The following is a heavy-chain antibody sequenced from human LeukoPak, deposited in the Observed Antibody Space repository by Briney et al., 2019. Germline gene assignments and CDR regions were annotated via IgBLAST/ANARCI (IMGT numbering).Heavy chain of an antibody. Sequence: PSETLSLTCTVSGGSVSSGSYYWSWIRQPPGKGLEWVGYVYYTGSINYNPSLKSRVTISVDTSKNQFSLKLSSVTAADTAVYYCARGSSSGSYHPLDPWGQGTLVTVSS. J-gene: IGHJ5*02. CDR2: VYYTGSI. V-gene: IGHV4-61*01. CDR1: GGSVSSGSYY. D-gene: IGHD3-10*01. CDR3: ARGSSSGSYHPLDP.